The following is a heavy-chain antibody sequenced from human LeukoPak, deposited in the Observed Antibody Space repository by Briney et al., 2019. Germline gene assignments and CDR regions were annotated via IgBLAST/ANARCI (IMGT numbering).Heavy chain of an antibody. D-gene: IGHD5-18*01. V-gene: IGHV3-30*18. J-gene: IGHJ4*02. CDR3: AKEMGLQLWLEFTFDY. CDR1: GFTFSSYG. CDR2: ISYDGSNK. Sequence: GRSLRLSCAASGFTFSSYGMHWVRQAPGKGLEWVAVISYDGSNKYYADSVKGRFTISRDNSKNTLYLQMNSLRAEDTAVYYCAKEMGLQLWLEFTFDYWGQGTLVTASS.